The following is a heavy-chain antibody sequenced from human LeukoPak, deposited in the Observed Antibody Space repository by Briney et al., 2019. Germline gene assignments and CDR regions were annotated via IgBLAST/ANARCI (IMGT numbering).Heavy chain of an antibody. V-gene: IGHV3-21*01. CDR3: ASPGELPATAN. Sequence: GGSLRLSCAASGFTFSSYSMNWVRQAPGKGLEWVSSISSSSSYIYYADSVKDRFTISRDNAKNSLYLQMNSLRAEDTAVYYCASPGELPATANWGQGTLVTVSS. J-gene: IGHJ4*02. D-gene: IGHD2-2*01. CDR1: GFTFSSYS. CDR2: ISSSSSYI.